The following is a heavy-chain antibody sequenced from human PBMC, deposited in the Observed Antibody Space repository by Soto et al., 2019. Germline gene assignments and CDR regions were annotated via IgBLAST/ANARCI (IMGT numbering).Heavy chain of an antibody. CDR2: ISGSGGST. V-gene: IGHV3-23*01. J-gene: IGHJ4*02. D-gene: IGHD3-22*01. Sequence: PXASLRLSCAASGFTFSSYAMSGVRQAPGKGLEWVSAISGSGGSTYYADSVKGRFTISRDNSKNTLYLQMKSLRAEDTAVYYCAKGAGYYDSSGYPFDYWGQGTLVTVSS. CDR3: AKGAGYYDSSGYPFDY. CDR1: GFTFSSYA.